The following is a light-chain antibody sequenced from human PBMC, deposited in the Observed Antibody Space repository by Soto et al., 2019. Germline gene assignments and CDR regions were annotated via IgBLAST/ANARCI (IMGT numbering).Light chain of an antibody. CDR3: QQYNNWPGT. V-gene: IGKV3-15*01. Sequence: EIVMTQSPATLSVSPGESATLSCRASQSVSSKLAWYQQKPGQAPRLLIYGASTRATGIPARFSGSGSGTEFTLTISSLQSEDFAVYYCQQYNNWPGTFGQGTKV. CDR2: GAS. J-gene: IGKJ1*01. CDR1: QSVSSK.